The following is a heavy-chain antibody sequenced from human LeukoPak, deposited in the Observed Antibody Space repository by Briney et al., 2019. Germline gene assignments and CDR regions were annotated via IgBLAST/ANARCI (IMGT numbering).Heavy chain of an antibody. V-gene: IGHV4-31*03. CDR1: GVYISSGGYY. D-gene: IGHD6-13*01. CDR2: IYYSGST. J-gene: IGHJ5*02. CDR3: AREVRRPTSVEAAAGTFFDWFDP. Sequence: SETLSLTCTVSGVYISSGGYYWSWIRQHPGKGLEWIVYIYYSGSTYYNPSLKSRVTISVDTSKNQFSLKLSCVTAADTAVYYWAREVRRPTSVEAAAGTFFDWFDPWGQGTLVTVSS.